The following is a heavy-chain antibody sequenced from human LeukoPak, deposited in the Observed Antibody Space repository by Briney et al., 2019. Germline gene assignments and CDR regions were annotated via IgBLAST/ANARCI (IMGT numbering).Heavy chain of an antibody. CDR1: GFTFDDYA. D-gene: IGHD3-16*01. J-gene: IGHJ3*01. CDR2: ISWNGGNT. V-gene: IGHV3-9*01. Sequence: GRSLRLSCAASGFTFDDYAMHWVRQAPGKGLEWVSGISWNGGNTDYADSVKGRFTVSRDSAKSTLYLQIESLKVEDTAVYYCAREGLLTSPNNAFDVWGQGTMVTVSS. CDR3: AREGLLTSPNNAFDV.